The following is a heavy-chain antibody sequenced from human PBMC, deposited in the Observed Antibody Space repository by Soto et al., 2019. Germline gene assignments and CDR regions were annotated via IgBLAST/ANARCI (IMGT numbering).Heavy chain of an antibody. Sequence: PSETLSLTCSVSGGSVSDKTYYWSWIRQPPGKRLEWIGYVYYSGTTNYNPSLKSRVTISVDTSKNQFSLKLSSVTAADTAVYYCARARVYSSGPDYWGQGTLVTVSS. CDR3: ARARVYSSGPDY. J-gene: IGHJ4*02. D-gene: IGHD6-19*01. V-gene: IGHV4-61*01. CDR2: VYYSGTT. CDR1: GGSVSDKTYY.